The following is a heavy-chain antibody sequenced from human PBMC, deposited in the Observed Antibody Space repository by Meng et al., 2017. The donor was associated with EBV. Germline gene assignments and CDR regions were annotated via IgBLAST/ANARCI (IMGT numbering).Heavy chain of an antibody. CDR3: ARVGIAVAGTGDY. CDR2: INPNSGGT. J-gene: IGHJ4*02. V-gene: IGHV1-2*06. Sequence: QVQLVQSGVEVKTPGASVKVSCKASGYTFTGYYRHWVRQAPGQGLEWMGRINPNSGGTNYAQKFQGRVTMTRDTSISTAYMELSRLRSDDTAVYYCARVGIAVAGTGDYWGQGTLVTVSS. CDR1: GYTFTGYY. D-gene: IGHD6-19*01.